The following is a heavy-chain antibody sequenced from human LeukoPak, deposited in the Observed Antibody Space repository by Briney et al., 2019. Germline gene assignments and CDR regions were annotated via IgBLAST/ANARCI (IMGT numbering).Heavy chain of an antibody. V-gene: IGHV3-23*01. D-gene: IGHD2-15*01. CDR3: AKAPVTTCRGAFCYPFDY. Sequence: GGSLRLSCAASGFTLSSYSMSWVRQAPGKGLEWVSAISDTGNTYHADSVKGRFTISRDSSKNTLFLQMNRLRPEDAAVYYCAKAPVTTCRGAFCYPFDYWGLGTLVTVSS. J-gene: IGHJ4*02. CDR1: GFTLSSYS. CDR2: ISDTGNT.